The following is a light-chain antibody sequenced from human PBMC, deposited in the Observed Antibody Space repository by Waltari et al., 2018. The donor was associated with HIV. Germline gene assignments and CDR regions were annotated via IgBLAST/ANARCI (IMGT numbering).Light chain of an antibody. J-gene: IGLJ1*01. V-gene: IGLV1-40*01. CDR1: SSNIGANFD. CDR2: ANS. CDR3: QSFDSSLNAYV. Sequence: QSVLTQAPSVSGAPGQRVTISCTGSSSNIGANFDVHWYQLLPGSSPQPLIFANSNLPSGVPDRFSGSKSGTSASLAITGLHPEDEAEYYCQSFDSSLNAYVFGTGTTVIVL.